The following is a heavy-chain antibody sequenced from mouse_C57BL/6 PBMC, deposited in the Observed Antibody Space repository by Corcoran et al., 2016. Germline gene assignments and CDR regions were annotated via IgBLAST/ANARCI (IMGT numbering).Heavy chain of an antibody. CDR1: GYTFTTYG. CDR3: ARDYYGSSYWYFDV. CDR2: INTYSGVP. Sequence: QIQLVQSGPELKKPGETVKISCKASGYTFTTYGMSWVKQAPGKGLKWMGWINTYSGVPTYADDFKGRFAFSLETSANTAYLQINNLKNEDTATYFCARDYYGSSYWYFDVWGTGTTVTVSS. V-gene: IGHV9-3*01. D-gene: IGHD1-1*01. J-gene: IGHJ1*03.